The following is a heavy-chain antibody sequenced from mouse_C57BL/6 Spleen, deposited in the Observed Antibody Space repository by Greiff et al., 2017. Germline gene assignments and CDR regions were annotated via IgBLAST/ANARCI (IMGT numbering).Heavy chain of an antibody. Sequence: EVMLVESGGGLVKPGGSLKLSCAASGFPFSDYGMHWVRQAPEKGLEWVAYISSGNSTIYYADTVKGRFTISRDNAKNTLFLQMTSLRSEDTAMDYCARGATVVAPWGFDYWGQGTTLTVSS. V-gene: IGHV5-17*01. D-gene: IGHD1-1*01. CDR1: GFPFSDYG. CDR3: ARGATVVAPWGFDY. J-gene: IGHJ2*01. CDR2: ISSGNSTI.